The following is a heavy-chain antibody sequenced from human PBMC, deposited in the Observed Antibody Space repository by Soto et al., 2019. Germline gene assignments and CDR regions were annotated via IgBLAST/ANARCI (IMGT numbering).Heavy chain of an antibody. Sequence: QITLKESGPTLVKPTQTLTLTCTFSGFSLSTSGVGVGWIRQPPGKALEWRALIYWDYDKRYSPSLKSRLTITKDTSKNQVVLNMTNMDPVDTATYYCAHGSLLLWFGELLAAFDIWGQGTMVTVSS. CDR3: AHGSLLLWFGELLAAFDI. D-gene: IGHD3-10*01. CDR2: IYWDYDK. V-gene: IGHV2-5*02. CDR1: GFSLSTSGVG. J-gene: IGHJ3*02.